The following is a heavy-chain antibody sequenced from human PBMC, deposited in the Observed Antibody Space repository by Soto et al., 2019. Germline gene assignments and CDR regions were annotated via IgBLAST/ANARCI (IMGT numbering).Heavy chain of an antibody. Sequence: SQTLSLTCAISGDSVSSNSAAWNWIRQSPSRGLEWLGRTYYRSKWYNDYAVSVKSRITINPDTSKKQFSLQLNSVTPEDTAVYYCARGDCSSTSCYVDAFDIWGQGTMVTVSS. J-gene: IGHJ3*02. CDR3: ARGDCSSTSCYVDAFDI. CDR1: GDSVSSNSAA. CDR2: TYYRSKWYN. D-gene: IGHD2-2*01. V-gene: IGHV6-1*01.